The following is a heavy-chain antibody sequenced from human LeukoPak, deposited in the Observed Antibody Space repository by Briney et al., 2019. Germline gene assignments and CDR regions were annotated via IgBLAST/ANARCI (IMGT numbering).Heavy chain of an antibody. CDR2: IRSKANSYAT. CDR3: TSLGYCSSTSCSDFDY. J-gene: IGHJ4*02. D-gene: IGHD2-2*03. CDR1: GFTFSGSA. V-gene: IGHV3-73*01. Sequence: PGGSLRLSCAASGFTFSGSAMHWVRQASGEGLEWVGRIRSKANSYATAYAASVKGRFTISRDDSKNTAYLQMNSLKTEDTAVYYCTSLGYCSSTSCSDFDYWGQGTLVTVSS.